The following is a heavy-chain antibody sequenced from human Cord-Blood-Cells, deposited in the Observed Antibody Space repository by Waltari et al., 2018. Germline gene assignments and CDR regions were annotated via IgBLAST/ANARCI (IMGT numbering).Heavy chain of an antibody. D-gene: IGHD3-22*01. CDR2: IYHSGST. Sequence: QVQLQESGPGLVKPSGTMSLTCAVSGGSISSSNWWIWVRQPTGKGLEWIGEIYHSGSTNYNPSLKSRVTISVDKSKNQFSLKLSSVTAADTAVYYCARAIYYDSSGYYYYFDYWGQGTLVTVSS. CDR1: GGSISSSNW. CDR3: ARAIYYDSSGYYYYFDY. J-gene: IGHJ4*02. V-gene: IGHV4-4*02.